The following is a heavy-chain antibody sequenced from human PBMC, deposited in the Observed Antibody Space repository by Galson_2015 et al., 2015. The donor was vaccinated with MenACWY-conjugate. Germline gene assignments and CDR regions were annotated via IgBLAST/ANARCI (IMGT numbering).Heavy chain of an antibody. J-gene: IGHJ5*02. V-gene: IGHV3-23*01. D-gene: IGHD1-26*01. CDR2: ISAGSNST. CDR3: AKSRGATSICCKES. CDR1: GFTFSSNA. Sequence: SLRLSCAASGFTFSSNAMSWVRQAPGKGLEWVSSISAGSNSTYYADSVKGRFTISRDNSKSTLYLQMNSLRADDTAIYYCAKSRGATSICCKESWGQGTLVTVSS.